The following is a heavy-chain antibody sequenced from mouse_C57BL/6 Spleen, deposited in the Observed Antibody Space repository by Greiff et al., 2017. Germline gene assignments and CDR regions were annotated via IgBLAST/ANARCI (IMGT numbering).Heavy chain of an antibody. V-gene: IGHV1-22*01. CDR2: INPNNGGT. J-gene: IGHJ3*01. Sequence: EVKLQESGPELVKPGASVKMSCKASGYTFTDYNMHWVKQSHGKSLEWIGYINPNNGGTSYNQKFKGKATLTVNKSSSTAYMELRSLTSEDSAVYYCARGYDYDRDWFAYWGQGTLVTVSA. CDR3: ARGYDYDRDWFAY. CDR1: GYTFTDYN. D-gene: IGHD2-4*01.